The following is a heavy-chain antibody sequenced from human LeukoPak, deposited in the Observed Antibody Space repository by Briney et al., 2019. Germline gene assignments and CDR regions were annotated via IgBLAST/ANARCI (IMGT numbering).Heavy chain of an antibody. J-gene: IGHJ6*04. D-gene: IGHD3-10*01. Sequence: SPTLSLTCTVSGGSISSGGYYWSWIRQHPGKGLEWIGYIYYSGSTYYNPSLKSRVTISVDTSKNQFSLKLSSVTAADTAVYYCARDLWFGELSYYGMDVWGKGTTVTVSS. CDR3: ARDLWFGELSYYGMDV. CDR2: IYYSGST. CDR1: GGSISSGGYY. V-gene: IGHV4-31*03.